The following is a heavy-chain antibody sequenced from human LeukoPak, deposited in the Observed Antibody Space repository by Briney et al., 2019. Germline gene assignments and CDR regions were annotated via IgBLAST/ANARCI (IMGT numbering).Heavy chain of an antibody. V-gene: IGHV1-2*02. D-gene: IGHD3-3*01. Sequence: ASVKVSYKASGYTFTGYYMHWVRQAPGQGLEWMGWINPNSGGTNYAQKFQGRVTMTRDTSISTAYMELSRLRSDDTAVYYCARDPWIFGVVNWLDPWGQGTLVTVSS. CDR2: INPNSGGT. CDR3: ARDPWIFGVVNWLDP. CDR1: GYTFTGYY. J-gene: IGHJ5*02.